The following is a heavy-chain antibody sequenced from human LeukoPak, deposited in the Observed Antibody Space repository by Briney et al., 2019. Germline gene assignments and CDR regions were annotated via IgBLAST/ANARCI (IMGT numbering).Heavy chain of an antibody. J-gene: IGHJ4*02. CDR1: GFTFSSYS. Sequence: PGGSLRLSCAASGFTFSSYSMNWVRQAPGKGLEWVSSISSSSSYIYYADSVKGRFTISRDNAKNSLYLQMNSLRAEDTAVYYCARVIVVVAAGGDYWGQGTLVTVSS. D-gene: IGHD2-15*01. CDR2: ISSSSSYI. CDR3: ARVIVVVAAGGDY. V-gene: IGHV3-21*01.